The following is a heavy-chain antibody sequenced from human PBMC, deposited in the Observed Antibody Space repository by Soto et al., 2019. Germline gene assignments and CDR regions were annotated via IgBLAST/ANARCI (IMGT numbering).Heavy chain of an antibody. CDR2: INAGNGNT. V-gene: IGHV1-3*01. J-gene: IGHJ4*02. Sequence: ASVKVSCKASGYTFTSYAMHWVRQAPGQRLEWMGWINAGNGNTKYSQKFQGRVTITRGTSASTAYMELSSLRSEDTAVYYCARGYCSGGSCYFGYSYGNGLDYWGQGTLVTVSS. D-gene: IGHD2-15*01. CDR3: ARGYCSGGSCYFGYSYGNGLDY. CDR1: GYTFTSYA.